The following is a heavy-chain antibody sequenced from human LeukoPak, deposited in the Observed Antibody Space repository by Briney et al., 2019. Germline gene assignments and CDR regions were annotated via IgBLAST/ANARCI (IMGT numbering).Heavy chain of an antibody. CDR3: ARDGPSDAFDI. Sequence: PGGSLRLSCAASGFTFSDYNMRWIRQAPGKGLEWVSGINWNGGSTGYADSVKGRFTISRDNAKNSLYLQMNSLRAEDTALYYCARDGPSDAFDIWGQGTMVTVSS. V-gene: IGHV3-20*04. J-gene: IGHJ3*02. CDR2: INWNGGST. CDR1: GFTFSDYN.